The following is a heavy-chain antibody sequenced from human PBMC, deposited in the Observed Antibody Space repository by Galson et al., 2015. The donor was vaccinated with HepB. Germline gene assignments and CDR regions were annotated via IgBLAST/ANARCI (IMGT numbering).Heavy chain of an antibody. CDR1: GFTFSNYW. D-gene: IGHD6-19*01. V-gene: IGHV3-7*01. CDR3: ARDTGWAFGH. Sequence: SLRLSCAGSGFTFSNYWMTWFRQAPGKGLEWVATIKQDGSAKYYLDSVKDRFTISRDNSESSMYMQMNSLRVEDTAIYYCARDTGWAFGHWGQGTLVTASS. CDR2: IKQDGSAK. J-gene: IGHJ4*02.